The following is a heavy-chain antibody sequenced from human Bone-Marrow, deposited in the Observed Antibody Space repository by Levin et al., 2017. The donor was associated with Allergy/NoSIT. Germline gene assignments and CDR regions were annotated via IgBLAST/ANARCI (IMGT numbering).Heavy chain of an antibody. V-gene: IGHV1-8*01. CDR1: GYTFTSYD. CDR2: MNPNSGNT. J-gene: IGHJ5*02. CDR3: ARFYYGLRFLEWRDVNWFDP. Sequence: GESLKISCKASGYTFTSYDINWVRQATGQGLEWMGWMNPNSGNTGYAQKFQGRVTMTRNTSISTAYMELSSLRSEDTAVYYCARFYYGLRFLEWRDVNWFDPWGQGTLVTVSS. D-gene: IGHD3-3*01.